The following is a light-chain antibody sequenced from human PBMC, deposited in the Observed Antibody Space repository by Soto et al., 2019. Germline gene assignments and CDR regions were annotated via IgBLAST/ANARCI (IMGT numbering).Light chain of an antibody. CDR1: RSDVGSYNL. Sequence: QSALTQPASVSGSPGQSITISCTGTRSDVGSYNLVSWYQQHPGKAPKLMIYEGSKRPSGVSNRFSGSKSGNTASLTISGLQSDDESDYYCCSYAGSITYVFASGTKVTVL. V-gene: IGLV2-23*01. J-gene: IGLJ1*01. CDR3: CSYAGSITYV. CDR2: EGS.